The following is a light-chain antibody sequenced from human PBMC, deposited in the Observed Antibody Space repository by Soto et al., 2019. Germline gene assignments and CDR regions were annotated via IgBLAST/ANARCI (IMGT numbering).Light chain of an antibody. CDR3: CSFAGSYTYV. Sequence: QSALTQPRSVSGSPGQSVTISCTGTSINVGAYDFVSWYQQHPGKAPKLMIFDVTKWPSGVPDRFSGSKSGNTASLAISGLQADDESDYYCCSFAGSYTYVFGTGTKVTVL. CDR1: SINVGAYDF. J-gene: IGLJ1*01. V-gene: IGLV2-11*01. CDR2: DVT.